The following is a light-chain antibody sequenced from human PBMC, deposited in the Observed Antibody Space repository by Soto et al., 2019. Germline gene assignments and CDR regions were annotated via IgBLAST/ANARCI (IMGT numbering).Light chain of an antibody. V-gene: IGLV1-40*01. CDR2: ANS. CDR3: QSYDTSLSGSGV. CDR1: SSNIGAGYD. J-gene: IGLJ1*01. Sequence: QSGLTQPPSVSGAPGQRVTISCTGSSSNIGAGYDVHWYQQRPGSAPRLLIFANSDRPSGVPDRFSGSKSVTSASLTIAGLQAEDEADYYCQSYDTSLSGSGVFGTGTKVTVL.